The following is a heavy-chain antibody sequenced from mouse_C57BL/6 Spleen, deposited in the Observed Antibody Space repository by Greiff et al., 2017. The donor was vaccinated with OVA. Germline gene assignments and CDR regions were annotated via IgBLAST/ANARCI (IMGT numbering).Heavy chain of an antibody. D-gene: IGHD2-3*01. CDR2: IYPGSGST. V-gene: IGHV1-55*01. CDR1: GYTFTSYW. CDR3: AREVGYYVRDFDD. J-gene: IGHJ2*01. Sequence: QVQLQQPGAELVKPGASVKMSCKASGYTFTSYWITWVKQRPGQGLEWIGDIYPGSGSTNYNEKFKSKATLTVDTSSSTAYMQLSSLTSEDSAVYYCAREVGYYVRDFDDWGQGTTLTVSS.